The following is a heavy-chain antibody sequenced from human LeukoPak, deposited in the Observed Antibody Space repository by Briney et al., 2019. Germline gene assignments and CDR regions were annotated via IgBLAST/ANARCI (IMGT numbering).Heavy chain of an antibody. J-gene: IGHJ5*02. Sequence: GRSLRLSCAASGFTFDDHAMHWVRHAPGKGLEWVSGISWNSGSIVYGDSVKGRFTISRDNAKNSLYLQMNSLRAEDTAVYYCARDPPAAAGRKPWGQGTLVTVSS. CDR2: ISWNSGSI. CDR3: ARDPPAAAGRKP. D-gene: IGHD6-13*01. CDR1: GFTFDDHA. V-gene: IGHV3-9*01.